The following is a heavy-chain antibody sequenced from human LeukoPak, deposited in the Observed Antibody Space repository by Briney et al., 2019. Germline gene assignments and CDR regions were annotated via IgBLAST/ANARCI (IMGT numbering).Heavy chain of an antibody. J-gene: IGHJ4*02. D-gene: IGHD4-23*01. Sequence: SETLSLTCTVSGGSISSYYWCWIRQPPGKGLKWIGYIYSSGSTKYSPSLKSRVAISLDTSKNDFSLRLSSVTAADTAVYYCARDRGYGGIFDYWGQGALVTVYS. CDR3: ARDRGYGGIFDY. CDR2: IYSSGST. CDR1: GGSISSYY. V-gene: IGHV4-59*01.